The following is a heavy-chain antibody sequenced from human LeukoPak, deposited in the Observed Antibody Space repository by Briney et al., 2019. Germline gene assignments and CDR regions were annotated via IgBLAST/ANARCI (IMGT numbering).Heavy chain of an antibody. Sequence: GGSLRLSCAASGFTFSSYDIHWVRQAPGKGLEWVAFIRYDGSNKYYADSVRGRFTISRDNSKDTLYLQMNSLRAEDTAVYFCAKGSKAVLFTRDHYMDVWGKGTTVTVSS. D-gene: IGHD6-19*01. V-gene: IGHV3-30*02. CDR2: IRYDGSNK. CDR1: GFTFSSYD. CDR3: AKGSKAVLFTRDHYMDV. J-gene: IGHJ6*03.